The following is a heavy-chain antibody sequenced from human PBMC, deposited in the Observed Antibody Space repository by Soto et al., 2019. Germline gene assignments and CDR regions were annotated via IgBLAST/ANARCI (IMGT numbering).Heavy chain of an antibody. J-gene: IGHJ2*01. CDR1: GFTFSSYA. CDR3: ARAQGWDWYFDL. Sequence: QVQLVESGGGVVQPGRSLRLSCAASGFTFSSYAMHWVRQAPGKGLEWVAVISYDGSNKYYADSVKGRFTISRDNAKNSLYLQMNSLRAEDTAVYYCARAQGWDWYFDLWGRGTLVTVSS. V-gene: IGHV3-30-3*01. CDR2: ISYDGSNK.